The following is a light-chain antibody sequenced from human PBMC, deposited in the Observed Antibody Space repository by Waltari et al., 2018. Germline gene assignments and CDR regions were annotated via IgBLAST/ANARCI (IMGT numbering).Light chain of an antibody. CDR3: QQTYSHFRT. V-gene: IGKV1-39*01. CDR1: QRISTY. CDR2: AAS. Sequence: DIQMTQSPSSLSASVGDRVTITCRASQRISTYLNWYQQKPEKTPKPLIFAASSLQSGVPARFRGSASGRDYTLIISSLQPEDFATYYCQQTYSHFRTFGQGTKVEIK. J-gene: IGKJ1*01.